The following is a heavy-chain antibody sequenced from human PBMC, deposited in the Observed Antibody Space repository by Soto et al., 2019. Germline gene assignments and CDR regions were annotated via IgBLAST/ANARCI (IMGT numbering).Heavy chain of an antibody. CDR2: IYPGDSDT. CDR1: GYSFSTYW. Sequence: GESLKISCKASGYSFSTYWIAWVRQRPGKGLDWMGIIYPGDSDTRYSPSFQGQVTISVDNSIDTAYLEWTTLRASDSSMYYCARHSLATQPGDYWGQGTRVTVSS. D-gene: IGHD5-12*01. V-gene: IGHV5-51*01. J-gene: IGHJ4*02. CDR3: ARHSLATQPGDY.